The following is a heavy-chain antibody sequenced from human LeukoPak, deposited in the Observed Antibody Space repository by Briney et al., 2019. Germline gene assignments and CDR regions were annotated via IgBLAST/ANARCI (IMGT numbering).Heavy chain of an antibody. CDR3: TRQYSSGWSYYYGLDV. CDR2: TYYRSKWYN. J-gene: IGHJ6*02. V-gene: IGHV6-1*01. D-gene: IGHD6-19*01. Sequence: SQTLSLTCAISGDSVSSITAAWNWVRQSPSRGLEWLGRTYYRSKWYNDYAVSVRSRITINPDTSKNRFSLQLNSVTPEDTAVYYCTRQYSSGWSYYYGLDVWGQGTTVTVSS. CDR1: GDSVSSITAA.